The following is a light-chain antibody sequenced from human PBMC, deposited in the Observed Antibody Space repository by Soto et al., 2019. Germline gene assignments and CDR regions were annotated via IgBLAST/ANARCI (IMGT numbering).Light chain of an antibody. CDR3: CSYTSSDPWV. J-gene: IGLJ3*02. Sequence: QSVLTQPASVSRSLGQSITISCTGTNNDIGRYATVSWYQHHPGKAPQLLIYEVSKLPSGVSHRFSGSRSGSTASLTISGLQAEEEADYFCCSYTSSDPWVFGAGTKLTVL. V-gene: IGLV2-14*01. CDR2: EVS. CDR1: NNDIGRYAT.